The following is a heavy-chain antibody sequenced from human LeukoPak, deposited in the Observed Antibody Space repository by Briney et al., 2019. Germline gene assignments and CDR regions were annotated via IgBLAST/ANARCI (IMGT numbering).Heavy chain of an antibody. CDR1: GDSISSYY. J-gene: IGHJ4*02. V-gene: IGHV4-59*12. D-gene: IGHD3-3*01. CDR2: IHYSGNT. CDR3: ARKRSGYYFDY. Sequence: SETLSLTCSVSGDSISSYYWNWIRQPPGKGVEWIGYIHYSGNTNYNPSLKSRVTISVDTSKNQFSLRLSSVTAADTAVYYCARKRSGYYFDYWGQGTLVTVSS.